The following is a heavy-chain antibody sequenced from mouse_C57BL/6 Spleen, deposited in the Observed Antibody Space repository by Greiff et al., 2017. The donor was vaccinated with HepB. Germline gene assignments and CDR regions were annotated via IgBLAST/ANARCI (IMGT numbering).Heavy chain of an antibody. CDR3: ARKRGLPPYYAMDY. CDR2: IWTGGGT. J-gene: IGHJ4*01. CDR1: GFSLTSYA. D-gene: IGHD2-4*01. V-gene: IGHV2-9-1*01. Sequence: VQLQQSGPGLVAPSQSLSITCTVSGFSLTSYAISWVRQPPGKGLEWLGVIWTGGGTNYNSALKSRLSISKDNSKSQVFLKMNSLQTDDTARYYCARKRGLPPYYAMDYWGQGTSVTVSS.